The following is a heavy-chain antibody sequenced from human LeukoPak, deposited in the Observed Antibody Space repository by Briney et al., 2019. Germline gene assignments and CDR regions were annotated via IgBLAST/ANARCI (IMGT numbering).Heavy chain of an antibody. D-gene: IGHD2-21*02. CDR1: GFTLSNAW. J-gene: IGHJ5*02. CDR2: IQSKTDSGTT. V-gene: IGHV3-15*01. CDR3: TTELYCGGDCYPGT. Sequence: GGSLSFCCAASGFTLSNAWMSWVRQAPGKGLEWVGRIQSKTDSGTTDYAAPVKGRFTISRDDSKNTLYLQMNSLKTDDTAVYYCTTELYCGGDCYPGTWGQGTLVTVSS.